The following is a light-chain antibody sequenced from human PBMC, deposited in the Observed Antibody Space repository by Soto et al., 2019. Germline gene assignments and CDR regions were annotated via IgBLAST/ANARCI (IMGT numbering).Light chain of an antibody. CDR1: QGTSSD. CDR3: QQVNRYPRT. J-gene: IGKJ2*01. V-gene: IGKV1-9*01. Sequence: DIQLTQSPSFLSASVGDRVTITCRASQGTSSDLAWYRQKPGKAPEVLIYPAPTLQSGVPSRFSGTGSGTEFTLTVSSLQPEDFATYYCQQVNRYPRTFGQGTKVDIK. CDR2: PAP.